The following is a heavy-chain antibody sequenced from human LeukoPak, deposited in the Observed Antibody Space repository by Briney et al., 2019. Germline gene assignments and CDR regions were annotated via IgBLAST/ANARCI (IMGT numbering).Heavy chain of an antibody. V-gene: IGHV5-51*01. D-gene: IGHD2-2*02. CDR2: IYPGDSDT. CDR3: ARALGYCSSTSCYMPPNYFDY. Sequence: GESLKISCKGSGYSFTSYWIGWVRQMPGKGLEWMGIIYPGDSDTRYSPSFQGQVTISADKSISTAYLQWSSLKASDTAMYYCARALGYCSSTSCYMPPNYFDYWGQGTLVTVSS. J-gene: IGHJ4*02. CDR1: GYSFTSYW.